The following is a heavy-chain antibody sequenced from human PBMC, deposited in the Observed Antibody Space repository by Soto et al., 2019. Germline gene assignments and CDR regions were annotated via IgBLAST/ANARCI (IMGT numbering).Heavy chain of an antibody. CDR2: INAGNGNT. CDR3: ARDLYDILTGYYYFDY. CDR1: GYTFTSYA. J-gene: IGHJ4*02. D-gene: IGHD3-9*01. Sequence: ASVKVSCKASGYTFTSYAMHWVRQAPGQRLEWMGWINAGNGNTKYSQKFQGRVTITRDTSASTAYMELSSPRSEDTAVYYCARDLYDILTGYYYFDYWGQGTLVTVSS. V-gene: IGHV1-3*01.